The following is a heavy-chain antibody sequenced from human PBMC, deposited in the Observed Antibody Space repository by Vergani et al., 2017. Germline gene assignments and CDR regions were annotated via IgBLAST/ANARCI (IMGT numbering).Heavy chain of an antibody. J-gene: IGHJ4*02. CDR3: AKGGPGGYFDY. D-gene: IGHD3-10*01. Sequence: QVQLQQWGAGLLKPSETLSLTCAVYGGSFSGYYWSWIRQPPGKGLEWIGEINHSGSTNYNPSLKSRVTISVDTSKNQFSLKLSAVTAADTAVYYCAKGGPGGYFDYWGQGTLVTVSS. V-gene: IGHV4-34*01. CDR1: GGSFSGYY. CDR2: INHSGST.